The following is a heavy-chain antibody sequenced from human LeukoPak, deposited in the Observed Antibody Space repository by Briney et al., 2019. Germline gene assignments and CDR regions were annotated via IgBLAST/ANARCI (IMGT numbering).Heavy chain of an antibody. CDR1: GFTFSSYA. Sequence: GRSLRLSCSASGFTFSSYAMHWVRQGPGKGLEWVSAISDSGAGTYYADSVKGRFTISRDNSKNTLYLQMNSLRAEDTAVYYCARDASLDTAMVDYWGQGTLVTVSS. V-gene: IGHV3-23*01. CDR2: ISDSGAGT. D-gene: IGHD5-18*01. CDR3: ARDASLDTAMVDY. J-gene: IGHJ4*02.